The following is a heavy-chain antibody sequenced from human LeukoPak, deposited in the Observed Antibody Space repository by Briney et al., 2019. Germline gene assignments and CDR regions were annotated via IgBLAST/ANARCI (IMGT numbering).Heavy chain of an antibody. V-gene: IGHV3-20*04. CDR1: GSTFDDYG. J-gene: IGHJ4*02. CDR2: IHWNGGST. D-gene: IGHD3-9*01. CDR3: AGSYDILTGFDY. Sequence: GGSLRLSCAASGSTFDDYGMSWVRQVPGKGLEWVSGIHWNGGSTRYADSVRGQFTISRDNAKNSLYLQMNSLRAEDTALYYCAGSYDILTGFDYWGQGTLVTVSS.